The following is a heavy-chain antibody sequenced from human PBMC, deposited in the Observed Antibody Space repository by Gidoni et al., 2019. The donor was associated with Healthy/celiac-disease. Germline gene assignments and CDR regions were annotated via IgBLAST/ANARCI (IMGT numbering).Heavy chain of an antibody. CDR2: IWYDGTTK. J-gene: IGHJ6*02. Sequence: QVQLVESGGGVVQPGRSLRPSCAASGFTFSSYGMHWVRQAPGKGLEWVAVIWYDGTTKSYSDSVQGRFTISRDNSKTTLYLQMNSLRAEDTAVYYCARAGNYFNDYYYYGMDVWGQVTTVTVSS. CDR3: ARAGNYFNDYYYYGMDV. V-gene: IGHV3-33*01. D-gene: IGHD4-4*01. CDR1: GFTFSSYG.